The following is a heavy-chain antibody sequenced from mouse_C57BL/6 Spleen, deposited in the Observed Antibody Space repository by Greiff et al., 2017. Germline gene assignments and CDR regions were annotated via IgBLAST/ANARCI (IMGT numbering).Heavy chain of an antibody. D-gene: IGHD1-1*01. Sequence: GGGLVQPKGSLKLSCAASGFSFNTYAMNWVRQAPGKGLEWVARIRSKSNNYATYYADSVKDRFTISRDDSESMLYLQMNHLKTEDTAMYYRVRHPNYYGSSHWYFDVWGTGTTVTVSS. J-gene: IGHJ1*03. V-gene: IGHV10-1*01. CDR1: GFSFNTYA. CDR3: VRHPNYYGSSHWYFDV. CDR2: IRSKSNNYAT.